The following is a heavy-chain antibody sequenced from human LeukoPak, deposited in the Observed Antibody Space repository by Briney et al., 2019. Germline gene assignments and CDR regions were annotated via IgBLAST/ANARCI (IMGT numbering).Heavy chain of an antibody. V-gene: IGHV3-7*01. J-gene: IGHJ4*02. CDR3: ARGGDYYYFDY. D-gene: IGHD2-21*02. CDR2: IKQDGSEK. CDR1: GGSFSGYY. Sequence: ETLSLTCAVYGGSFSGYYWSWIRQPPGKGLEWVANIKQDGSEKYYVDSVKGRFTISRDNAKNSLYLQMNSLRAEDTAVYYCARGGDYYYFDYWGQGTLVTVSS.